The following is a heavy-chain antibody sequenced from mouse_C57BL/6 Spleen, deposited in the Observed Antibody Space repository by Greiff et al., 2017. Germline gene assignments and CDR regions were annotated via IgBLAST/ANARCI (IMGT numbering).Heavy chain of an antibody. J-gene: IGHJ2*01. CDR1: GFTFSSYG. CDR2: ISSGGSYT. Sequence: EVQGVESGGDLVKPGGSLKLSCAASGFTFSSYGMSWVRQTPDKRLEWVATISSGGSYTYYPDSVKGRFTISRDNAKNTLYLQMSSLKSEDTAMYYCARRDSSGPYFDYWGQGTTLTVSS. V-gene: IGHV5-6*01. CDR3: ARRDSSGPYFDY. D-gene: IGHD3-2*02.